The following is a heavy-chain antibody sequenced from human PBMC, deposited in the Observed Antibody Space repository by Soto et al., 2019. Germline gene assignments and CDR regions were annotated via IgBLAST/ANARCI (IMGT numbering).Heavy chain of an antibody. V-gene: IGHV3-23*01. Sequence: EVQLLESGGGLVQPGGSLRLSRAASGFTFSSYAMSWVRQAPGKGLEWVSAISGSGGSTYYADSVKGRFTISRDNSKNTLYLQMNSLRAEDTAVYYCAKIRRVRGVIVVGNWFDPWGQGTLVTVSS. D-gene: IGHD3-10*01. J-gene: IGHJ5*02. CDR1: GFTFSSYA. CDR3: AKIRRVRGVIVVGNWFDP. CDR2: ISGSGGST.